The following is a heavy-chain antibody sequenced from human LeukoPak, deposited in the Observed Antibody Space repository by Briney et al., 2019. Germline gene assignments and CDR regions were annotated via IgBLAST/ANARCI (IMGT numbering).Heavy chain of an antibody. D-gene: IGHD2-15*01. CDR3: ARGPEAYCSGGGCYSPEEGWFDP. J-gene: IGHJ5*02. CDR2: INPNSGGT. CDR1: GYTFTGYY. Sequence: ASVKVSCKASGYTFTGYYMHWVRQAPGQGLEWMGWINPNSGGTNYAQKFQGWVTMTRDTSISTAYMELSRLRSDDTAVYYCARGPEAYCSGGGCYSPEEGWFDPWGQGTLVTVSS. V-gene: IGHV1-2*04.